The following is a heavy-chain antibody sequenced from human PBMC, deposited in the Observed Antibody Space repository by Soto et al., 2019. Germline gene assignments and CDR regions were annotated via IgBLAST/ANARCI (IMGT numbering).Heavy chain of an antibody. CDR3: AREGGYGDYQDAAFDI. CDR1: GYSFTSYS. D-gene: IGHD4-17*01. J-gene: IGHJ3*02. CDR2: INVYNDRT. Sequence: GASVKVSCKASGYSFTSYSISWVRQAPGQGLEWMGWINVYNDRTNYAQNLQGRATLTTDRSTTTVYMELRSLRPDDTAVYYCAREGGYGDYQDAAFDIWGQGTLATVSS. V-gene: IGHV1-18*01.